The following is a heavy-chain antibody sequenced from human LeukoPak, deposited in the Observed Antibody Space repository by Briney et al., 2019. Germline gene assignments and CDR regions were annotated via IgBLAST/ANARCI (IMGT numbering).Heavy chain of an antibody. CDR2: ISWNSGTL. V-gene: IGHV3-9*01. D-gene: IGHD1-1*01. CDR3: AKVNWDDAFDI. J-gene: IGHJ3*02. CDR1: GFRFDDYA. Sequence: GGSLRLSCAASGFRFDDYAMHWVRQAPGKGLEWVSGISWNSGTLAYADSVKGRFTISRDNAKNSLYLQMNSLRAEDTAVYYCAKVNWDDAFDIWGQGTMVTVSS.